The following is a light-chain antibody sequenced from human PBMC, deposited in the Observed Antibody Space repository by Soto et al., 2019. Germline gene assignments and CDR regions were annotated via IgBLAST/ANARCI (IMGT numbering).Light chain of an antibody. Sequence: EIVMTQSPATLSVSPGERATLSCRASQSVSSKLAWYQQEPGHAPRLLIYGASTRATGIPARFSGSGSGTEFTLTISSLQSEDFAVYYCQQYDNWPLTFGGGTKVEIK. CDR3: QQYDNWPLT. J-gene: IGKJ4*01. V-gene: IGKV3-15*01. CDR2: GAS. CDR1: QSVSSK.